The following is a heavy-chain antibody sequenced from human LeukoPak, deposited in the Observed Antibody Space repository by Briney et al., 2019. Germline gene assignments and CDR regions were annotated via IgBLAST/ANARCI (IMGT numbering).Heavy chain of an antibody. D-gene: IGHD1/OR15-1a*01. Sequence: GGSLRLSCAASGFTFSSYAMSWVRQAPGKGLEWVSTVSGSGGSTYYADSVKGRFTISRNNSKDTLYLQMNSLRAEDTALYYCAKENTNAMDYFDYWGQGTLVTVSS. CDR1: GFTFSSYA. CDR3: AKENTNAMDYFDY. CDR2: VSGSGGST. J-gene: IGHJ4*02. V-gene: IGHV3-23*01.